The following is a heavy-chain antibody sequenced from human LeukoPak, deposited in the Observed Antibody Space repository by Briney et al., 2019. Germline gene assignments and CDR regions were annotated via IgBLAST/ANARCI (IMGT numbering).Heavy chain of an antibody. J-gene: IGHJ4*02. Sequence: GGSLRLSCAASGFTFSSYAMHWVRQAPGKGLEWVAVISYDGSNKYYADSVKGRFTISRDNSKNTLYLQMNSLRAEDTAVYYCARPIRIYDSSGYYFNYWGQGTLVTVSS. CDR3: ARPIRIYDSSGYYFNY. CDR2: ISYDGSNK. V-gene: IGHV3-30*04. CDR1: GFTFSSYA. D-gene: IGHD3-22*01.